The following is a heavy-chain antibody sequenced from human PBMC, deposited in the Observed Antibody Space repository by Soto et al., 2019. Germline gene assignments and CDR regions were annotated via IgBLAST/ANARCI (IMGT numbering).Heavy chain of an antibody. D-gene: IGHD3-3*01. CDR2: IYYSGST. CDR3: ARHVKDDFWSGYYWHYYYGMDV. J-gene: IGHJ6*02. V-gene: IGHV4-39*01. Sequence: KPSETLSLTCTVSGGSISSSIYYWGGVRQPPGKVLEWIGSIYYSGSTYYNPSLKSRVTISVDTSKNQFSLKLSSVTAADTAVYYCARHVKDDFWSGYYWHYYYGMDVWGQGTTVTVSS. CDR1: GGSISSSIYY.